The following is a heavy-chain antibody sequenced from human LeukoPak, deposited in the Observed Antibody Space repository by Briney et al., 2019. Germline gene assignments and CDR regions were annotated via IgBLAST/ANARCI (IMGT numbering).Heavy chain of an antibody. CDR2: IYYTGNT. Sequence: SETLSLTCTVSGDSISSYYWSWIRQPPGKGLEWIGYIYYTGNTNYNPSLKSRVTISVDTSKNQFSLKLNSVTAADTAVYYCAIGKVGAVTLFDYWGQGTLVTVSS. J-gene: IGHJ4*02. CDR3: AIGKVGAVTLFDY. CDR1: GDSISSYY. D-gene: IGHD2-21*02. V-gene: IGHV4-59*08.